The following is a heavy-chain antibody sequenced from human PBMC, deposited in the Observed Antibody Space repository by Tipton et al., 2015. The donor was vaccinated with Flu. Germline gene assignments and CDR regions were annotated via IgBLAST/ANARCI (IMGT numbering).Heavy chain of an antibody. CDR1: GGTFSRFA. CDR2: IIPFIGTS. D-gene: IGHD1-14*01. V-gene: IGHV1-69*01. J-gene: IGHJ3*02. CDR3: AKGGINEGAESDEGKDQATPTRQVFDR. Sequence: QVQLVQSGAEVKRPGSSVKVSCKASGGTFSRFAITWVRQAPGQGLEWVGGIIPFIGTSSYGQKFQGRVTLTANESTNTAYMDLSSQRSEDTAIHNCAKGGINEGAESDEGKDQATPTRQVFDRWGGGTMVTVYS.